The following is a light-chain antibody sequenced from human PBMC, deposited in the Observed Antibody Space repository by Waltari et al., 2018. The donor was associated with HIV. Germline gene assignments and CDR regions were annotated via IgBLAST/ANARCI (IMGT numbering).Light chain of an antibody. J-gene: IGKJ4*01. V-gene: IGKV3D-15*01. CDR2: GTS. Sequence: EIVMTQSPATLSVSLGKRATLSCRAIQSIGNNLAWYQQKFGQAPSLVMYGTSTRATGVPARFTGSGSGTNFTLTINSLQSDDSGIYFCQQHTSSVTFGGGTKV. CDR3: QQHTSSVT. CDR1: QSIGNN.